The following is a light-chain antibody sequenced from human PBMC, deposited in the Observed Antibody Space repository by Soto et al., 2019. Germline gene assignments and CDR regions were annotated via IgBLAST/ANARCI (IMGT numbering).Light chain of an antibody. CDR1: QGISTL. Sequence: IQMTQSPSSLSASVGDRVTITCRTSQGISTLLAWYQQKPGKAPKVLIYESSLLQSGVPSRFSGSGSGTDFTLTISSLQPEDFATYYCQHFKSFPITFGQGTRLEIK. V-gene: IGKV1-13*02. CDR3: QHFKSFPIT. CDR2: ESS. J-gene: IGKJ5*01.